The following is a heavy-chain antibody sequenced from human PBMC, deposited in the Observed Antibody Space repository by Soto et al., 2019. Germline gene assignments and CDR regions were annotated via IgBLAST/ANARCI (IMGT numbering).Heavy chain of an antibody. J-gene: IGHJ4*02. CDR3: AKNRGPLTGPFDY. V-gene: IGHV3-23*01. CDR1: GFTFSNYA. D-gene: IGHD3-9*01. CDR2: ITGSGAGT. Sequence: EVQLLESGGGLEQPGGSLRLSCAASGFTFSNYAMTWVRQAPGQGLEWVSGITGSGAGTYYADSVKGRFTISRDNSKNTLYLQMNSLGPEDTAVYYCAKNRGPLTGPFDYWGQGTLVTVSS.